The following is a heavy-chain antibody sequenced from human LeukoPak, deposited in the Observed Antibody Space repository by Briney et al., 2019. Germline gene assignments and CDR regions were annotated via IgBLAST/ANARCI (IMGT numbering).Heavy chain of an antibody. V-gene: IGHV3-23*01. CDR2: ISGSGGTT. D-gene: IGHD6-19*01. CDR1: GFTFSSYT. Sequence: PGGSLRLSCAASGFTFSSYTMSWVRQAPGKGLEWVSAISGSGGTTYYADPVKGRFTISRDNSENTLYLQMNSLRAEDTAVYYCARGRLAGIDYWGQGTLVTVSS. J-gene: IGHJ4*02. CDR3: ARGRLAGIDY.